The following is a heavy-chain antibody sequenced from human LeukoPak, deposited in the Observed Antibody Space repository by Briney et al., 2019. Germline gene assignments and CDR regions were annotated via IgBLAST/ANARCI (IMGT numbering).Heavy chain of an antibody. V-gene: IGHV4-34*01. Sequence: KPSETLSLTCAVHGGSFSGYYWSWIRQPPGKGLEWIGEINHSGSTNYNPSLKSRVTISVDTSKNQFTLKLSSVTAADTAVYYCARHPRRRAPFDYWGQGTLVTVSS. CDR3: ARHPRRRAPFDY. CDR1: GGSFSGYY. J-gene: IGHJ4*02. CDR2: INHSGST.